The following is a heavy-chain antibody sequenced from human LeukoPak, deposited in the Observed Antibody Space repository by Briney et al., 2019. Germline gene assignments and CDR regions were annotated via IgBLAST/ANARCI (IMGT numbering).Heavy chain of an antibody. CDR1: GFTFSSYA. CDR3: ARDRAYSGYALDYYYYYYMDV. CDR2: ISSNGGST. Sequence: GGSLRLSCAASGFTFSSYAMHWVRQAPGKGLEYVSAISSNGGSTYYANSVKGRFTISRDNSKNTLYLQTGSLRAEDMAVYYCARDRAYSGYALDYYYYYYMDVWGKGTTVTVSS. V-gene: IGHV3-64*01. D-gene: IGHD5-12*01. J-gene: IGHJ6*03.